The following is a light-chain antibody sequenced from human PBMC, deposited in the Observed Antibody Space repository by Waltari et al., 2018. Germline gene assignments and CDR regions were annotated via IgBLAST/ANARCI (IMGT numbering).Light chain of an antibody. CDR3: RQRSNWPLT. Sequence: EIVLTQSPATLSLSPGERATLSCRASQSVTTYLAWYQQKPGQPPSLRIYDASNRAIGIPARFSGSGFGTDFTLTISKLEPEDFAVYYCRQRSNWPLTFGGGTKLEI. CDR1: QSVTTY. CDR2: DAS. V-gene: IGKV3-11*01. J-gene: IGKJ4*01.